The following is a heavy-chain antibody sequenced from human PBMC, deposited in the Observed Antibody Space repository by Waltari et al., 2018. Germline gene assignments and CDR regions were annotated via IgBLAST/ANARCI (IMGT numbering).Heavy chain of an antibody. Sequence: QVQLVQSGAEVKKPGSSVKVSCKASGGTFSSYAISWVRQAPGQGLEWMGGIIPSFGTANYAQKFQGRVTITTDESTSTAYMELSSLRSEDTAVYYCARYCSGGSCYPQDAFDIWGQGTMVTVSS. V-gene: IGHV1-69*05. CDR1: GGTFSSYA. J-gene: IGHJ3*02. CDR2: IIPSFGTA. D-gene: IGHD2-15*01. CDR3: ARYCSGGSCYPQDAFDI.